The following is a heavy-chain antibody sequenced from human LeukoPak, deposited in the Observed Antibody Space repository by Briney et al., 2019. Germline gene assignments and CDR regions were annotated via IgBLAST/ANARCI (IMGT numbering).Heavy chain of an antibody. CDR2: INPNSGGT. CDR1: GYTFTGYY. Sequence: ASVKVSCKASGYTFTGYYMHWVRQAPGQGLEWMGWINPNSGGTNYAQKFQGRVTMTRDTSISTAYMELSRLRSDDTAVYYCARNPRGLRRYGFDYLGQGTLVTVSS. D-gene: IGHD5-18*01. J-gene: IGHJ4*02. CDR3: ARNPRGLRRYGFDY. V-gene: IGHV1-2*02.